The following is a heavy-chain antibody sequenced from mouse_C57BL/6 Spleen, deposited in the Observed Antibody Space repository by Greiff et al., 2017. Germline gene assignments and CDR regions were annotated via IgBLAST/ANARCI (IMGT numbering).Heavy chain of an antibody. CDR1: GYAFSSYW. Sequence: QVQLKESGAELVKPGASVKISCKASGYAFSSYWMNWVKQRPGKGLEWIGQIYPGDGDTNYNGKFKGEATLTADKSSSTAYMQLSSLTSEDSAVYFCASRYGSSYGYFDYWGQGTTLTVSS. D-gene: IGHD1-1*01. CDR3: ASRYGSSYGYFDY. V-gene: IGHV1-80*01. CDR2: IYPGDGDT. J-gene: IGHJ2*01.